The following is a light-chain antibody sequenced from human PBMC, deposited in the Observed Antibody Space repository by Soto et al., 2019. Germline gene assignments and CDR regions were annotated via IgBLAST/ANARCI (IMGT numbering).Light chain of an antibody. J-gene: IGLJ7*01. CDR3: CSYTGSSSHLV. V-gene: IGLV2-23*01. CDR2: EAV. CDR1: SRDVGSYNL. Sequence: QSVLTQPASVSGSPGQSITISCTGTSRDVGSYNLVSWYQQHPGKAPKLIIYEAVERPSGISHRFSGYKSGNTASLTISGVQDDDEDYYYYCSYTGSSSHLVLGGGTQLTVL.